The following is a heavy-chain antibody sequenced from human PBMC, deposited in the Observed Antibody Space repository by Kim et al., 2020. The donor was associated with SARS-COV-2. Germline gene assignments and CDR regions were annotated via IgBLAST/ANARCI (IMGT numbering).Heavy chain of an antibody. CDR2: IDPSGGGT. D-gene: IGHD3-10*01. CDR3: ARGSEASGTYSLDF. V-gene: IGHV1-46*01. CDR1: GYTFTGNY. J-gene: IGHJ4*02. Sequence: ASVKVSCKTSGYTFTGNYIHWVRQAPGQGLEWMGIIDPSGGGTSYAQEFQDKVTMTSDTSMSAVYMELSNLRSEDTAVYYCARGSEASGTYSLDFWGQGTLVTVSS.